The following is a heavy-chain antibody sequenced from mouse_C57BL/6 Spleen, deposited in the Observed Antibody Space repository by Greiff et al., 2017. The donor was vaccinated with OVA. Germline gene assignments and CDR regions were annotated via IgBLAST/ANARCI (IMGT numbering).Heavy chain of an antibody. J-gene: IGHJ2*01. CDR2: IRLKSDNYAT. Sequence: EVKLVESGGGLVQPGGSMKLSCVASGFTFSNYWMNWVRQSPEKGLEWVAQIRLKSDNYATHYAESVKGRFTISRDDSKSSVYLQMNNLRAEDTGIYYCTRESLYYFDYWGQGTTLTVSS. CDR1: GFTFSNYW. CDR3: TRESLYYFDY. V-gene: IGHV6-3*01.